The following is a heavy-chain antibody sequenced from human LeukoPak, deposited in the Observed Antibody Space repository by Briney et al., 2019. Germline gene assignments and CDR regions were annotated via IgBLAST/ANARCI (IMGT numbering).Heavy chain of an antibody. Sequence: AASVKVSRKASGGTFSSYAISWVRQAPGQGLEWMGGIIPIFGTANYAQKFQGRVTITADESTSTAYMELSSLRSEDTAVYYCAVGYCSSTSCYDSPNYCYYYGMDVWGQGTTVTVSS. CDR3: AVGYCSSTSCYDSPNYCYYYGMDV. J-gene: IGHJ6*02. V-gene: IGHV1-69*13. D-gene: IGHD2-2*03. CDR1: GGTFSSYA. CDR2: IIPIFGTA.